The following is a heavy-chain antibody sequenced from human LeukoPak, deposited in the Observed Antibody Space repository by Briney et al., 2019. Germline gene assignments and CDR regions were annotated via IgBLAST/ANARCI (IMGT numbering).Heavy chain of an antibody. CDR2: IYYSGST. V-gene: IGHV4-61*01. J-gene: IGHJ6*02. D-gene: IGHD3-10*01. Sequence: SETLSLTYTVSGGSVSSVSYYWSWIRQPPGKGLEWIGYIYYSGSTNYNPSLKSRVTISVDTSKNQFSLKLSSVTAADTAIYYCARQITMVRGVIRPSVDGWGQGTTVTVSS. CDR1: GGSVSSVSYY. CDR3: ARQITMVRGVIRPSVDG.